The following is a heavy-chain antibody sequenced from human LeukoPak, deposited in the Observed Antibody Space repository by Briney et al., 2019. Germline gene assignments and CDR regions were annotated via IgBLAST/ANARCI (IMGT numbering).Heavy chain of an antibody. Sequence: GGSLRLSCAASGFTFDDYAMHWVRQAPGKGLEWVSGISWNSGSIGYADSVKGRFTISRDNAKNSLYLQMNSLRAKDTALYYCAKSFYGYVFDYWGQGTLVTVSS. CDR3: AKSFYGYVFDY. CDR2: ISWNSGSI. CDR1: GFTFDDYA. J-gene: IGHJ4*02. D-gene: IGHD5-12*01. V-gene: IGHV3-9*01.